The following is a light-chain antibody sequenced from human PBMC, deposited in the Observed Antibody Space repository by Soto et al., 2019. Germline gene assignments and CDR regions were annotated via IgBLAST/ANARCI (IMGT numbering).Light chain of an antibody. CDR3: LLSYPGRLYV. J-gene: IGLJ1*01. CDR2: DTD. Sequence: QAVVTQEPSFTVSPGWTVTLTCGSSTGPVTNGHFPYWFQQKPGQAPRPLIYDTDTKHSWTPARFSGSLLGDKAALTLSGARPEDEADYYGLLSYPGRLYVFGTGTKVTVL. CDR1: TGPVTNGHF. V-gene: IGLV7-46*01.